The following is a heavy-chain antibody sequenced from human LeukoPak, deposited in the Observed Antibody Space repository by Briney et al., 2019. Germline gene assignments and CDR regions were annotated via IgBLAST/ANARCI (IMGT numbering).Heavy chain of an antibody. CDR1: GFTFRSYW. D-gene: IGHD2-15*01. V-gene: IGHV3-7*01. CDR3: ARDATRGGDFDS. CDR2: INEDGSTT. Sequence: GSLRLSCAASGFTFRSYWMGWVRQTPGKGLEWLVNINEDGSTTYYVDSVRGRFTISRNNADNSLYLQMNSLRAEDTAVYYCARDATRGGDFDSWGQGTLVTVSS. J-gene: IGHJ4*02.